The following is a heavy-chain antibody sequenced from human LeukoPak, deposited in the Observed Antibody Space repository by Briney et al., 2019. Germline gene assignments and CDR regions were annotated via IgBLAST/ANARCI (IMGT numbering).Heavy chain of an antibody. CDR3: EASWHY. CDR2: ISGSAGST. V-gene: IGHV3-23*01. J-gene: IGHJ4*02. CDR1: GFIFNNYA. Sequence: GGSLRLSCAASGFIFNNYAVTWVRQAPGKGLEWVSGISGSAGSTYYADSVKGRFTISRDNSKDTLFLQMNSLKIEDTAIYYCEASWHYWGQGTLVTVSS.